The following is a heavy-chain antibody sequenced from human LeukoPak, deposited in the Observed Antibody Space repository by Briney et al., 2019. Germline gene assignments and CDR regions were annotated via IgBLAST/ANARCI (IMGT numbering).Heavy chain of an antibody. CDR3: AKEEGWQQLVRSGIFPLDY. Sequence: GGSLRLSCAASGFTFSNNGIHWVRQAPGKGLEWVAFIRYDGSNKYYADSVKGRFTISRDNSKNTLYLQMNSLRAEDTAVYYCAKEEGWQQLVRSGIFPLDYWGQGTLVTVSS. CDR1: GFTFSNNG. V-gene: IGHV3-30*02. J-gene: IGHJ4*02. CDR2: IRYDGSNK. D-gene: IGHD6-13*01.